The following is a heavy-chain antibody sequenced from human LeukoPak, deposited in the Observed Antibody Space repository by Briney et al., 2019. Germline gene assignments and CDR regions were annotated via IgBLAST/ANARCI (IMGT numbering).Heavy chain of an antibody. Sequence: PSETLSLTCTVSGGSISSYYWSWIRQPAGKGLEWIGRIYTSGSTNYNPSLKSRVTMSVDTSKNQFSLKLSSVTAADTAVYYCARGRRDDFWSGYWDFDYWGQGTLVTVSS. CDR3: ARGRRDDFWSGYWDFDY. CDR1: GGSISSYY. D-gene: IGHD3-3*01. J-gene: IGHJ4*02. V-gene: IGHV4-4*07. CDR2: IYTSGST.